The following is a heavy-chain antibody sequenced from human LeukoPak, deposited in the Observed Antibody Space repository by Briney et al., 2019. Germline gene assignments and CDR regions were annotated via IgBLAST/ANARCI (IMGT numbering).Heavy chain of an antibody. CDR3: ARHAGSYYTYNFDY. J-gene: IGHJ4*02. V-gene: IGHV4-39*01. Sequence: SETLSLTYTVSGGSIRSSSYYWGWIRQPPGKGLEWIGSIYCGSTNYKPSLRSRVTISVDTSKNQFSLKLSSVTAADTAVYYCARHAGSYYTYNFDYWGQGTLVTVSS. D-gene: IGHD3-22*01. CDR2: IYCGST. CDR1: GGSIRSSSYY.